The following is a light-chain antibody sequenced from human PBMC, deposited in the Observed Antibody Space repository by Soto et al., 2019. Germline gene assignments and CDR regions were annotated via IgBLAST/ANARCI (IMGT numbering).Light chain of an antibody. J-gene: IGKJ1*01. CDR2: GAS. Sequence: LTQSPGTLSLSPGERATLSCRASQSVSSSFLAWYQQKAGQAPRLLIYGASSRATGIPDRFSGSGSGTDFTLTISRLEPVDFAVYYCQQYDRSPWTFGQGTKVEIK. CDR1: QSVSSSF. CDR3: QQYDRSPWT. V-gene: IGKV3-20*01.